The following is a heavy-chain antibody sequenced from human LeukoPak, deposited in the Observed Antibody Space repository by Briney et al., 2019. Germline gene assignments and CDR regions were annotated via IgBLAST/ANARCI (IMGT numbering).Heavy chain of an antibody. CDR3: AKVQDYDILTGYYIAGGKFDY. CDR2: ISGSGGST. Sequence: GGSLRLSCAASGFTFSTYGMSWVRQAPGKGLEWVSTISGSGGSTYYADSVKGRSTISRDNSKNTLYLQMNSLRAEDTAIYYCAKVQDYDILTGYYIAGGKFDYWGQGTLVTVSS. V-gene: IGHV3-23*01. CDR1: GFTFSTYG. J-gene: IGHJ4*02. D-gene: IGHD3-9*01.